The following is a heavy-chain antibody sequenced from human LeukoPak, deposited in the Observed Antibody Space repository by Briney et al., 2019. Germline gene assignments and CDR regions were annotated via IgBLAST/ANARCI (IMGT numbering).Heavy chain of an antibody. CDR1: GFTFSSYS. CDR3: AKDPEGGSSGYDWGYFDY. D-gene: IGHD5-12*01. V-gene: IGHV3-48*04. Sequence: GGSLRLSCAAAGFTFSSYSMNWVRQAPGKGLEWVSYISSSSSTIYYADSVKGRFTISRDNAKNSLYLQMNSLRAEDTALYYCAKDPEGGSSGYDWGYFDYWGQGTLVTVSS. CDR2: ISSSSSTI. J-gene: IGHJ4*02.